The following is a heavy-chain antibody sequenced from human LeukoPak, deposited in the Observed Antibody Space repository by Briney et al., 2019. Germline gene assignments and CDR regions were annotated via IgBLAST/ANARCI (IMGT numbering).Heavy chain of an antibody. CDR2: IYHSGST. D-gene: IGHD6-6*01. Sequence: PSETLSLTCTVSGYSISSGYYWGWIRQPPGKGLEWIGSIYHSGSTYYNPSLKSRVTISVDTSKNQFSLNLSSVTAADTAVYYCAGEYMAVRPANWFDPWGQGTLVTVSS. J-gene: IGHJ5*02. CDR3: AGEYMAVRPANWFDP. V-gene: IGHV4-38-2*02. CDR1: GYSISSGYY.